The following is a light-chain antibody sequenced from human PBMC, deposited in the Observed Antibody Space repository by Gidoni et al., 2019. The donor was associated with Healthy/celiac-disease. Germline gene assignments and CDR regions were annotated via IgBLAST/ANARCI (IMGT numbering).Light chain of an antibody. CDR3: QQYYSTPPAYT. CDR1: QGISNS. J-gene: IGKJ2*01. V-gene: IGKV1-NL1*01. CDR2: AAS. Sequence: DIQMTQSPSSLSASVGDRVTITCRASQGISNSLAWYQQKPGKAPKLLLYAASRLESGVPSRFSGSGAGTDYTLTISSLQPEDFATYYCQQYYSTPPAYTFGQXTKLEIK.